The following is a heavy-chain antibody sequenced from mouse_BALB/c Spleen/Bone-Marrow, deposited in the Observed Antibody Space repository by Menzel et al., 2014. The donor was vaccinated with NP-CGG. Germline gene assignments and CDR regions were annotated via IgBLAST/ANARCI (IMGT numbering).Heavy chain of an antibody. J-gene: IGHJ2*01. Sequence: DVMLVESGGDLVKPGGSLKLSCVASGFTFSSYGMSWVRQTPDKRLEWVATINSGGSSTYYPASVKGRFTISRDNAKSTLYLQMSSLNSEDTAMYYCTRRPLQANSYFDCWGQGTTLTVSS. D-gene: IGHD3-2*02. CDR3: TRRPLQANSYFDC. CDR2: INSGGSST. CDR1: GFTFSSYG. V-gene: IGHV5-6*02.